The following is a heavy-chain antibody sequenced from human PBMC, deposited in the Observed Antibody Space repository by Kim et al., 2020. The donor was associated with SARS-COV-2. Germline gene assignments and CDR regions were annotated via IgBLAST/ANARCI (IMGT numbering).Heavy chain of an antibody. V-gene: IGHV3-33*06. Sequence: NKYYADSVKGRFTISRDNSKNTLYLQMNSLRAEDTAVYYCAKGRDSAFDIWGQGTMVTVSS. J-gene: IGHJ3*02. CDR3: AKGRDSAFDI. CDR2: NK.